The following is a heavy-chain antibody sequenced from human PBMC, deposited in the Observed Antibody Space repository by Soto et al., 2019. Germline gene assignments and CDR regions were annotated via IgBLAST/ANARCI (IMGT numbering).Heavy chain of an antibody. Sequence: GGSLRLSCVASGFTFRSHWMHWVRQSPGKGLVWVSQINSDGSSANYADAVKGRFTFSRDNAKKTLYLQMNSLRAEDTAIYYCAKAREVTLVRISLAQWGQGTLVTVSS. D-gene: IGHD3-10*01. V-gene: IGHV3-74*01. CDR3: AKAREVTLVRISLAQ. J-gene: IGHJ4*02. CDR2: INSDGSSA. CDR1: GFTFRSHW.